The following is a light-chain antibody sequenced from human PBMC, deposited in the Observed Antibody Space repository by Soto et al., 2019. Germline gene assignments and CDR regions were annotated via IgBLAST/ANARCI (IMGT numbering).Light chain of an antibody. CDR3: QRYGTSDFT. J-gene: IGKJ3*01. V-gene: IGKV3-20*01. Sequence: EIVMTQSPGTLSLSPGETATLSCRASQTIGSTYLAWYQQKPGQAPRLLIYASSYRATGIPDRFSGSGSGTDFTLTISRLEPEDFAVYYCQRYGTSDFTFGPGTKVDIK. CDR2: ASS. CDR1: QTIGSTY.